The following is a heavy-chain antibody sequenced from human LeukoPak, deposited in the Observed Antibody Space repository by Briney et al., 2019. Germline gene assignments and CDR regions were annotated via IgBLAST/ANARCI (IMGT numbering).Heavy chain of an antibody. D-gene: IGHD6-13*01. J-gene: IGHJ5*02. CDR2: ISSSGSTI. V-gene: IGHV3-48*03. CDR1: GFTFSSYE. CDR3: AREYSSSWYSYSGFDP. Sequence: PGGSLRLSCADSGFTFSSYEMNWVRQAPGKGLEWVSCISSSGSTIYYADSVKGRFTISRDNAKNSLYLQMNSLRAEDTAVYYCAREYSSSWYSYSGFDPWGQGTLVTVSS.